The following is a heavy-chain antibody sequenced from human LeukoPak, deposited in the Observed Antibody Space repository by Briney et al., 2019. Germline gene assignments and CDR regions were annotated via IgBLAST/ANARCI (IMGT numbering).Heavy chain of an antibody. J-gene: IGHJ3*02. Sequence: GGSLRLSCAASGFTFSSCDMHWVRQATGKGLEWVSAIGTAGDTYYPGSVKGRFTISRENAKNSLYLQMNSLRAGDTAVYYCARGVPAYCGGDCYSDAFDIWGQGTMVTVSS. CDR2: IGTAGDT. CDR3: ARGVPAYCGGDCYSDAFDI. V-gene: IGHV3-13*01. D-gene: IGHD2-21*02. CDR1: GFTFSSCD.